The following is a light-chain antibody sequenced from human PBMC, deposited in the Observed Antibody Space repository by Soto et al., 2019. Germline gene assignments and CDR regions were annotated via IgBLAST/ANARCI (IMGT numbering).Light chain of an antibody. V-gene: IGLV1-44*01. CDR1: KSDIGSNT. CDR3: ATWDDSLHVCV. J-gene: IGLJ3*02. CDR2: TNN. Sequence: QSVLTQPPSASGTPGQRVTISCSGGKSDIGSNTVYWFQQFPGTTPRLVIYTNNQRPSGVPDRFSGSKSGTSASLVISWLQSEDEADYYCATWDDSLHVCVFGGGTKLTVL.